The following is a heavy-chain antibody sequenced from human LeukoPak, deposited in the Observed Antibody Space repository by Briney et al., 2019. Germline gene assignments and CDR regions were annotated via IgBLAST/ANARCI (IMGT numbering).Heavy chain of an antibody. CDR3: ARDFPFGDYLGNYFDY. CDR2: ISSSSRYI. D-gene: IGHD4-17*01. J-gene: IGHJ4*02. V-gene: IGHV3-21*01. CDR1: GFTFSSNW. Sequence: KAGGSLRLSCAASGFTFSSNWMHWVRQAPGKGLEWVSSISSSSRYIYYADSVKGRFTISRDNAKNSLYLQMNSLRAADTAIYYCARDFPFGDYLGNYFDYWGQGTLVTVSS.